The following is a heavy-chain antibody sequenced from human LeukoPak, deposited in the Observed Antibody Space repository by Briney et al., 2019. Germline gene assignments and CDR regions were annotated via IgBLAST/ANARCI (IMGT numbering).Heavy chain of an antibody. CDR3: ARSPYCSSTSCYGMDV. D-gene: IGHD2-2*01. V-gene: IGHV4-31*03. Sequence: SQTLSLTCTVSGXSISSGGYYWSWIRQYPGKGLEWFGYIYDSGSTYYNPSLKSRVTISVDTSKNQFSLKVSSVTAADTAVYFCARSPYCSSTSCYGMDVWGQGTTVTVSS. J-gene: IGHJ6*02. CDR1: GXSISSGGYY. CDR2: IYDSGST.